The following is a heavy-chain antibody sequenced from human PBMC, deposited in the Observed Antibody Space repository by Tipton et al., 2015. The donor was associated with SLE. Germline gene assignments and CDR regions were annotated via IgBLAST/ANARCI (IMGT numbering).Heavy chain of an antibody. Sequence: TLSLTCAVSGYSISSGYYWGWIRQPPGKGLEWIGSIYHSGSTYYNPSLKSRVTISVDTPKNQFSLKLSSVTAADTAVYYCARHGPHYYYDSSGYVFFEYWGQGTLVTVSS. CDR1: GYSISSGYY. V-gene: IGHV4-38-2*01. CDR2: IYHSGST. D-gene: IGHD3-22*01. J-gene: IGHJ4*02. CDR3: ARHGPHYYYDSSGYVFFEY.